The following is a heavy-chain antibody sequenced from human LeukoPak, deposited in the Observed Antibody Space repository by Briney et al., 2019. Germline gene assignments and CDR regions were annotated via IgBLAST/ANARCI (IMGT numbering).Heavy chain of an antibody. CDR1: GFTFNNYW. Sequence: GGSLRPSCGASGFTFNNYWMSWVRQAPGKGLEWVSYISSSGSTIYYADSVKGRFTISRDNAKNSLYLQMNSLRAEDTAVYYCAELGITMIGGVWGKGTTVTISS. V-gene: IGHV3-48*04. CDR2: ISSSGSTI. CDR3: AELGITMIGGV. D-gene: IGHD3-10*02. J-gene: IGHJ6*04.